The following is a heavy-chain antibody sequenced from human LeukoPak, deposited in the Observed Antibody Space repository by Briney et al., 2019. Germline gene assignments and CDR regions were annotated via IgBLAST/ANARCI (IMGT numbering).Heavy chain of an antibody. CDR1: GGSFSGYY. CDR3: ARGVRITTVRGVPFNYGMDV. D-gene: IGHD3-10*01. V-gene: IGHV4-34*01. Sequence: SETLSLTCAVYGGSFSGYYWSWIRQPPGKGLEWIGEINHSGSTNYNPSLKSRVTISVDTSKNQFSLKLSSVTAADTAVYYCARGVRITTVRGVPFNYGMDVWGKGTTVTVSS. CDR2: INHSGST. J-gene: IGHJ6*04.